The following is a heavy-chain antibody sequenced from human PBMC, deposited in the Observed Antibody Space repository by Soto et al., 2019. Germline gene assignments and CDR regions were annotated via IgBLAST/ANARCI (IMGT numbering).Heavy chain of an antibody. CDR2: IYYSGST. V-gene: IGHV4-59*01. J-gene: IGHJ4*02. D-gene: IGHD3-10*01. Sequence: SETLSLTCTVSGGSISSYYWSWIRQPPGKGLEWIGYIYYSGSTNYNPSLKSRVTVSVDTSKNQFSLNLSSVTAADTAMYYCARGVLWFGELTDKHFDYWGQGTLVTVSS. CDR1: GGSISSYY. CDR3: ARGVLWFGELTDKHFDY.